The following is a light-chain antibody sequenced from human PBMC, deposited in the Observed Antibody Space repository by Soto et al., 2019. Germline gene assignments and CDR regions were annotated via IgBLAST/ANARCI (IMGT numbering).Light chain of an antibody. CDR2: SAS. Sequence: EIVMTQSPATLSVSPGERATLSCRASQSVSSSLAWYQQKRGQAPRLLIYSASTRATGIPARFSGSGSRTDFTLTISSLQSEDFAVYYCQQYHNWPPGTFGQGTKVDI. CDR3: QQYHNWPPGT. V-gene: IGKV3-15*01. CDR1: QSVSSS. J-gene: IGKJ1*01.